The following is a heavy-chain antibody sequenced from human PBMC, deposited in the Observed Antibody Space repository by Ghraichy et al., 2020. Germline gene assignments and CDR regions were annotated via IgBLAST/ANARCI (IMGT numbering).Heavy chain of an antibody. CDR1: GGSISTYY. CDR3: ARAGGCRYFDI. CDR2: FYSSGTT. D-gene: IGHD2-8*02. V-gene: IGHV4-4*07. Sequence: SETLSLTCTVSGGSISTYYWSWIRQPAGKGLEWIGRFYSSGTTNYNPSLESRVTMSIDTSKNQPSLKVTSVTAADTAVYYCARAGGCRYFDIWGQGTLVTVSS. J-gene: IGHJ4*02.